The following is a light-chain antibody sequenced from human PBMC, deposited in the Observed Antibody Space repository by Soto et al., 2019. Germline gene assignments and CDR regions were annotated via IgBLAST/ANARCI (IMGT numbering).Light chain of an antibody. CDR1: SSDVGGYNY. V-gene: IGLV2-8*01. J-gene: IGLJ1*01. Sequence: QSVLTQPPSASGSPGQSVTISCTGTSSDVGGYNYVSWYQQHPGKAHKLMIYEVSKRPSGVPDRFSGSKSGNTASLTVSGLQAEDEADYYCSSYAGSNNLRYVFGTGTKVTVL. CDR3: SSYAGSNNLRYV. CDR2: EVS.